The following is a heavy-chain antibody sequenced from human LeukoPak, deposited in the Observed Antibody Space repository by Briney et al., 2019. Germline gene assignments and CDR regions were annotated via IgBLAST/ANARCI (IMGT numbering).Heavy chain of an antibody. CDR3: VRVGFVAGSDYLDS. CDR1: GFTFSDHF. D-gene: IGHD6-19*01. J-gene: IGHJ4*02. CDR2: SRNKARSYTT. V-gene: IGHV3-72*01. Sequence: GGSLRLSCAVSGFTFSDHFLDRVRQAPGKGLEWVGRSRNKARSYTTEYAASVKGRFTISRDDSKNSLYLQMNSLNIDDTAVYYCVRVGFVAGSDYLDSWGQGTLVTVST.